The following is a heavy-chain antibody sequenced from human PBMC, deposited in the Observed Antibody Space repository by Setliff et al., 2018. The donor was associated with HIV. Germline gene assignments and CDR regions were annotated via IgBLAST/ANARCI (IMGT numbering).Heavy chain of an antibody. J-gene: IGHJ3*02. CDR2: IYTSGST. CDR1: GGSISSYY. D-gene: IGHD3-3*01. CDR3: ARSFTYNFWSGLAGDAFDI. Sequence: PSETLSLTCTVSGGSISSYYWSWIRQPAGKGLEWIGRIYTSGSTNYNPSLKSRVTMSVDTSKNQFSLELSSVTAADTAVYYCARSFTYNFWSGLAGDAFDIWGQGTMVTVSS. V-gene: IGHV4-4*07.